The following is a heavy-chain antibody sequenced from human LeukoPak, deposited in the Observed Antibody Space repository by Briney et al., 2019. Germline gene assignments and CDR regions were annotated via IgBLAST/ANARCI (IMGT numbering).Heavy chain of an antibody. Sequence: ASVTVSCKASGGTFSSYAISWVRQAPGQGLEWMGRIIPILGIANYAQKFQGRVTITADKSTSTAYMELSSLRSEDTAVYYCASGYSYDYWGQGTLVTVSS. J-gene: IGHJ4*02. CDR1: GGTFSSYA. CDR3: ASGYSYDY. V-gene: IGHV1-69*04. CDR2: IIPILGIA. D-gene: IGHD5-18*01.